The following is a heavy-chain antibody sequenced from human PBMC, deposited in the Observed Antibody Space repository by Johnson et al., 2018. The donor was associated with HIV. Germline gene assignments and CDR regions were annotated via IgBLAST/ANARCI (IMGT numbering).Heavy chain of an antibody. CDR2: IRYDGSNK. CDR3: AKSTQANILRESGPYGAFDI. D-gene: IGHD3-10*01. CDR1: GFTFSSYG. Sequence: QMQLVESGGGVVQPGGSLRLSCAASGFTFSSYGMHWVRQAPGKGLEWVAFIRYDGSNKYYADSVKGRFTISRDNAKNTLYVQMNSVRAEDTAVYYCAKSTQANILRESGPYGAFDIWGQGTMVTVSS. J-gene: IGHJ3*02. V-gene: IGHV3-30*02.